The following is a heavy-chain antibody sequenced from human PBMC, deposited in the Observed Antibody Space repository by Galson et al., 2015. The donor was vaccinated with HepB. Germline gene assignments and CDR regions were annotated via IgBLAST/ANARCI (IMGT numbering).Heavy chain of an antibody. Sequence: SLRLSCAASGFTFSDYYMSWIRQAPGKGLEWVLYISSSSSYTNYADSVKGRFTISRDNAKNSLYLQMNSLRAEDTAVYYCARDMNFAGSGPIGWFDPWGQRTLVTVSS. V-gene: IGHV3-11*06. CDR2: ISSSSSYT. CDR1: GFTFSDYY. CDR3: ARDMNFAGSGPIGWFDP. J-gene: IGHJ5*02. D-gene: IGHD3-10*01.